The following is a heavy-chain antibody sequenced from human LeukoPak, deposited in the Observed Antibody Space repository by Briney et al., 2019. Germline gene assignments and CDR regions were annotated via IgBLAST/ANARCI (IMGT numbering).Heavy chain of an antibody. CDR3: AKRGSNLNFDY. J-gene: IGHJ4*02. CDR1: GGSISSSDYY. CDR2: MHYSGNT. V-gene: IGHV4-39*01. D-gene: IGHD1-26*01. Sequence: SETLSLTCTVSGGSISSSDYYWGWIRQPPGKGLEWIGSMHYSGNTYYNPSLKSRVTISVDTSKNQFSLKLSSVTAADTAVYYCAKRGSNLNFDYWGQGTLVTVSS.